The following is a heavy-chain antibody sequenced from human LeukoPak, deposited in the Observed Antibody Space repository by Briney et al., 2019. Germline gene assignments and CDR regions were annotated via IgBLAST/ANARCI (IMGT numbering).Heavy chain of an antibody. Sequence: SGTLSLTCAVSGGSISSSNWWSWVRQPPGKGLEWIGEIYHSGSTNYNPSLKSRVTISVDKSKNQFSLKLSSVTAADTAVYYCARDSSGWFPYNWFDPWGQGTLVTVSS. V-gene: IGHV4-4*02. CDR1: GGSISSSNW. J-gene: IGHJ5*02. D-gene: IGHD6-19*01. CDR3: ARDSSGWFPYNWFDP. CDR2: IYHSGST.